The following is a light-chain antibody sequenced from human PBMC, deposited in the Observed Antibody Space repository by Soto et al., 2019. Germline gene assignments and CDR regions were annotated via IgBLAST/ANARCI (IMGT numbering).Light chain of an antibody. CDR1: QTMTRAY. CDR3: HQYHSPPQT. J-gene: IGKJ2*01. Sequence: DIVLMQSPGTLSLSPGERATLSCRASQTMTRAYVAWYQQKPGQAPRLLIYAASYRATGISDKFSGSGSGTDFSLTISRLEPEDSAVYYCHQYHSPPQTFGQGTKVDIX. CDR2: AAS. V-gene: IGKV3-20*01.